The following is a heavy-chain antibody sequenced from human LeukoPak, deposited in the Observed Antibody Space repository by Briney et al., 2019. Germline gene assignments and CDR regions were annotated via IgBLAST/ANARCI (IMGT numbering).Heavy chain of an antibody. CDR3: ARAAAADFDY. J-gene: IGHJ4*02. D-gene: IGHD6-13*01. Sequence: SETLSLTCAVYGGSFSGYYWSWIRQPPGKGLEWIGEINHSGSTNYNPSLESRVTISVDTSKNQFSLKLSSVTAADTAVYYCARAAAADFDYWGQGTLVTVSS. CDR1: GGSFSGYY. V-gene: IGHV4-34*01. CDR2: INHSGST.